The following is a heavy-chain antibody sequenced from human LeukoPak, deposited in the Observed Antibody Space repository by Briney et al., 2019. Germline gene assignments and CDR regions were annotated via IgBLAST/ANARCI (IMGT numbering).Heavy chain of an antibody. J-gene: IGHJ6*03. CDR2: IYYSGST. Sequence: SETLYLTCTVSGGSISSSSYYWGWIRQPPGKGLEWIGSIYYSGSTYYNPSLKSRVTISVDTSKNQFSLKLSSVTAADTAVYYCARLVGFLEWYYYYYMDVWGKGTTVTVSS. V-gene: IGHV4-39*01. CDR1: GGSISSSSYY. D-gene: IGHD3-3*01. CDR3: ARLVGFLEWYYYYYMDV.